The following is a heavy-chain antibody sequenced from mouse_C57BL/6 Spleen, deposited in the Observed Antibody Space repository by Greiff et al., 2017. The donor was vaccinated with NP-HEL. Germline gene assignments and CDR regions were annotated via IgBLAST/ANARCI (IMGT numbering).Heavy chain of an antibody. D-gene: IGHD4-1*01. Sequence: EVQLVESGGGLVKPGGSLKLSCAASGFTFSSYAMSWVRQTPEKRLEWVATISDGGSYTYYPDNVKGRFTISRDNAKNNLYLQMSHLKSEDTAMYYCARDRTGSDWYFDVWGTGTTVTVSS. CDR1: GFTFSSYA. CDR2: ISDGGSYT. J-gene: IGHJ1*03. CDR3: ARDRTGSDWYFDV. V-gene: IGHV5-4*01.